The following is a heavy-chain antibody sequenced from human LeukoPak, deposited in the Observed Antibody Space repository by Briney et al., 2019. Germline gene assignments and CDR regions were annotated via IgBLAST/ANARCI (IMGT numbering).Heavy chain of an antibody. D-gene: IGHD3-16*01. CDR3: TRAAGWLIDY. CDR1: DDSISDYY. CDR2: FYNSGRS. V-gene: IGHV4-59*01. Sequence: SETLSLTCTVSDDSISDYYRGWIRQPPGKGLEWIGYFYNSGRSTYNPSLKSRVTISADTSKNHFSLKLNSVTTADTAVYYCTRAAGWLIDYWGQGILVTVSS. J-gene: IGHJ4*02.